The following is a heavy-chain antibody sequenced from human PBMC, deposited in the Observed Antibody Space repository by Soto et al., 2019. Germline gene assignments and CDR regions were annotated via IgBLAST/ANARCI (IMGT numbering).Heavy chain of an antibody. CDR2: ISAYNGNT. V-gene: IGHV1-18*01. CDR1: GYTFTSYG. D-gene: IGHD3-16*02. Sequence: ASVKVSCKASGYTFTSYGISWVRQAPGQGLEWMGWISAYNGNTNYAQKLQGRVTMTTDTSTSTAYMELRSLRSDDTAVYYCARDLGEYDYVWGSYLLNWFDPWGQGTLVTVSS. CDR3: ARDLGEYDYVWGSYLLNWFDP. J-gene: IGHJ5*02.